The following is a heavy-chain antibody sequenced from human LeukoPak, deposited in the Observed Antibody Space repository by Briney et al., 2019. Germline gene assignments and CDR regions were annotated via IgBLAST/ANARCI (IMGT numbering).Heavy chain of an antibody. CDR3: AKAFHYCSSTSCYFDY. J-gene: IGHJ4*02. Sequence: GGSLRLSCAASRFTFSSYAMSWVRQAPGKGLEWVSAISGSGGSTYYADSVKGRFTISRDNSKNTLYLQMNSLRAEDTAVYYCAKAFHYCSSTSCYFDYWGQGTLVTVSS. CDR1: RFTFSSYA. CDR2: ISGSGGST. D-gene: IGHD2-2*01. V-gene: IGHV3-23*01.